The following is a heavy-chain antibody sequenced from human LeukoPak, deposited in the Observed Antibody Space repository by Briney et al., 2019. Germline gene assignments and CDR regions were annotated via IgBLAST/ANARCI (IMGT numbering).Heavy chain of an antibody. V-gene: IGHV1-2*02. Sequence: ASARVSCKAFGYTFTDHYFQSLPDTPGQGIEGVGWMQSGRGDKNIAQKFPGRVSLTRDMSSSTAYMALSKLTSDDTAVYYCARDPNWGPDYWGQGTLVSVSS. CDR1: GYTFTDHY. CDR2: MQSGRGDK. D-gene: IGHD7-27*01. J-gene: IGHJ4*02. CDR3: ARDPNWGPDY.